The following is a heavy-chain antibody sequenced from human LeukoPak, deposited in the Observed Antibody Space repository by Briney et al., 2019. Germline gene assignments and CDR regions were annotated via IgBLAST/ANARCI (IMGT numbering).Heavy chain of an antibody. D-gene: IGHD1-26*01. Sequence: GASVKVSCKASGYTFTGYYMHWVRQAPGQGLEWMGWISAYNGNTNYAQKLQGRVTMTTDTSTSTAYMELRSLRSDDTAVYYCARDLIVGASYHDAFDIWGQGTMVTVSS. V-gene: IGHV1-18*04. J-gene: IGHJ3*02. CDR2: ISAYNGNT. CDR3: ARDLIVGASYHDAFDI. CDR1: GYTFTGYY.